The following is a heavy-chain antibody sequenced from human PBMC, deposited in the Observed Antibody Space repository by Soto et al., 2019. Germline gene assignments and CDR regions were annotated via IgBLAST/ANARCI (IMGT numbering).Heavy chain of an antibody. D-gene: IGHD1-26*01. CDR3: ARSSRGFDI. Sequence: ASVKVSCKASGYTFSSYALHWVRQAPGQRLECMGWILPGNGNTRYAQKFQDRVTFTRDTSASTAYMELSSLRSEDTAVYYCARSSRGFDIWGQGTMVTVSS. CDR1: GYTFSSYA. CDR2: ILPGNGNT. V-gene: IGHV1-3*01. J-gene: IGHJ3*02.